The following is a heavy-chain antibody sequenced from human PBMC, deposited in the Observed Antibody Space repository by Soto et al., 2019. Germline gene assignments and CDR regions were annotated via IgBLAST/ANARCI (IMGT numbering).Heavy chain of an antibody. CDR1: GFTFSSYA. V-gene: IGHV3-23*01. D-gene: IGHD1-26*01. CDR2: ISGSGGST. Sequence: GGSLRLSCAASGFTFSSYAMSWVRQAPGKGLEWVSAISGSGGSTYYADSVKGRFTISRDNSKNTLYLQMNSLRAEDTAVYYCAKEKWELFRPHKEGGFDYWGQGTLVTVSS. J-gene: IGHJ4*02. CDR3: AKEKWELFRPHKEGGFDY.